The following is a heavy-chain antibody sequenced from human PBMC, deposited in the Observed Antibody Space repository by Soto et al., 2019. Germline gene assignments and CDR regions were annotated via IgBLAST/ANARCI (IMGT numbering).Heavy chain of an antibody. CDR1: GFTFSSYG. CDR3: AKDLGSKSNGAFDI. J-gene: IGHJ3*02. CDR2: ISYDGSNK. V-gene: IGHV3-30*18. Sequence: ESGGGVVQPGRSLRLSCAASGFTFSSYGMHWVRQAPGKGLEWVAVISYDGSNKYYADSVKGRFTISRDNSKNTLYLQMNSLRAEDTAVYYCAKDLGSKSNGAFDIWGQGTMVTVSS.